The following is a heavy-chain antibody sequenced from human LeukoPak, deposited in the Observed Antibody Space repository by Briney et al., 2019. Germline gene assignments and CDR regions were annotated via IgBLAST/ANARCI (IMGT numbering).Heavy chain of an antibody. CDR3: AGLTIFGVVKADY. Sequence: SETLSLTCAVYGGSFSGYYWSWIRQPPGKGLEWIGEINQSGSTNYNPSLKSRVTISVDTSKNQFSLKLSSVTAADTAVYYCAGLTIFGVVKADYWGQGTLVTVSS. CDR2: INQSGST. J-gene: IGHJ4*02. D-gene: IGHD3-3*01. CDR1: GGSFSGYY. V-gene: IGHV4-34*01.